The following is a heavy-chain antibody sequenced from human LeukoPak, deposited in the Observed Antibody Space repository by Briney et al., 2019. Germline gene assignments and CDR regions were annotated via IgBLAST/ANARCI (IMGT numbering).Heavy chain of an antibody. CDR3: ARCGGGNPRWFDP. CDR1: GFTFSSYE. D-gene: IGHD4-23*01. V-gene: IGHV3-48*03. CDR2: ISSSGSTI. J-gene: IGHJ5*02. Sequence: GGSLRLSCAASGFTFSSYEMNWVRQAPGKGLEWVSYISSSGSTIYYADSVKGRFTISRDNAKNSLYLQMNSLRAEDTAVYYCARCGGGNPRWFDPWGQGTLVTVSS.